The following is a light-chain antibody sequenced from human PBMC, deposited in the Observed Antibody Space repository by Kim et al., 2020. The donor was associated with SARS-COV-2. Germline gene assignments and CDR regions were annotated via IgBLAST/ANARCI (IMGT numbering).Light chain of an antibody. CDR2: DVS. CDR1: SSDVDGYNY. CDR3: CSYAGNYNFVA. Sequence: QSALTQPRSVSGSPGQSVTISCTGTSSDVDGYNYVSWYQQYPGKAPKVMIYDVSERPSGVPDRFSGSQSGNTASLTISGLQAEDEADYYCCSYAGNYNFVAFGGGTKVTVL. J-gene: IGLJ2*01. V-gene: IGLV2-11*01.